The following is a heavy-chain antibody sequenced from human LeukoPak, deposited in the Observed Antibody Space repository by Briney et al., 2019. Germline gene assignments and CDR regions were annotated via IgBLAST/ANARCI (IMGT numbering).Heavy chain of an antibody. J-gene: IGHJ4*02. D-gene: IGHD3-22*01. Sequence: GGSLRLSCAASGFTFSSYGMHWVRQAPGKGLEWVAVISYDGSNKYYADSVKGRFTISRDNSKNTLYLQMNSLRAEDTAVYYCAKDSRVWYDSSGYYPDDWGRGTLVTVSS. CDR3: AKDSRVWYDSSGYYPDD. CDR1: GFTFSSYG. CDR2: ISYDGSNK. V-gene: IGHV3-30*18.